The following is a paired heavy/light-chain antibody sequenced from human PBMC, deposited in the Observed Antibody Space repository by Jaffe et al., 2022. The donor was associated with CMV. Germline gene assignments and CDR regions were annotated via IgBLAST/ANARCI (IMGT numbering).Heavy chain of an antibody. J-gene: IGHJ4*02. CDR1: GFTFSSYT. CDR3: ARAGIAVTGNLFDY. CDR2: ISSSSNYI. Sequence: EVQLVESGGGLVKPGGSLRLSCAASGFTFSSYTINWVRQAPGKGLEWVSSISSSSNYIYYADSVKGRFTISRDNAKNSLYLQMSSLRVEDTAVYYCARAGIAVTGNLFDYWGQGTLVTVSS. V-gene: IGHV3-21*01. D-gene: IGHD6-19*01.
Light chain of an antibody. CDR3: QHYGDSRIT. CDR2: GAS. J-gene: IGKJ5*01. CDR1: QSVRSNY. Sequence: EIVLTQSPGTLSLSPGERATLSCRASQSVRSNYLAWYQQKPGQAPRLLIYGASSRATGIPDRFSGSGSGTDFTLTISRLEPEDFAVYYCQHYGDSRITFGQGTRLEIK. V-gene: IGKV3-20*01.